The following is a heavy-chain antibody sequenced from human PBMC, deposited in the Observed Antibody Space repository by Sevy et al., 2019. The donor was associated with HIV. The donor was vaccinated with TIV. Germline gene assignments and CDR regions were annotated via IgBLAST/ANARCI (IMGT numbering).Heavy chain of an antibody. J-gene: IGHJ4*02. CDR1: GYXFISYG. CDR3: ARPYCSGGXCYRXYFDX. CDR2: XRPXXXNT. Sequence: ASVKVSCKASGYXFISYGITWVRQAPGQGLEWMXXXRPXXXNTNYAQKLQGRVTMTTETSTSTAYMELRSLRSDDTAVYYCARPYCSGGXCYRXYFDXWGQGTLVTVSS. D-gene: IGHD2-15*01. V-gene: IGHV1-18*01.